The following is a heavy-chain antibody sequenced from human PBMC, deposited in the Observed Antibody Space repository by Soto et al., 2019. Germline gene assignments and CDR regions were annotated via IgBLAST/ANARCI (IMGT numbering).Heavy chain of an antibody. Sequence: PXETLCLTFTVSGGSISSGDYYWSWIRQPPGKGLEWIGYIYYSGSTYYNPSLKSRVTISVDTSKNQFSLKLSSVTAADTAVYYCARAYYDFWSGYGSWFDPWGQGTLVTVSS. V-gene: IGHV4-30-4*01. CDR1: GGSISSGDYY. CDR3: ARAYYDFWSGYGSWFDP. J-gene: IGHJ5*02. CDR2: IYYSGST. D-gene: IGHD3-3*01.